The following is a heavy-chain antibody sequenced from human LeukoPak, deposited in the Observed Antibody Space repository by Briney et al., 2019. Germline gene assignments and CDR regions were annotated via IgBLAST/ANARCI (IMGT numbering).Heavy chain of an antibody. J-gene: IGHJ4*02. CDR1: GYTFFNYG. V-gene: IGHV1-18*01. Sequence: ASVKVSCKAPGYTFFNYGISWVRQAPGQGLEWMGWISAYNGDTKYAQKLQGRVTMTTDTSTRTAYMELRSLRSDDTAVYFCARAGYYDSSGYYHFDYWGQGTLVTVSS. D-gene: IGHD3-22*01. CDR3: ARAGYYDSSGYYHFDY. CDR2: ISAYNGDT.